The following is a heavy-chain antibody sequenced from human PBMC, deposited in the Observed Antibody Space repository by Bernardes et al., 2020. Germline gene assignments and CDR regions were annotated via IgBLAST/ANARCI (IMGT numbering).Heavy chain of an antibody. CDR1: GFIFSTYE. D-gene: IGHD2-2*01. Sequence: GGSLRLSCAASGFIFSTYEMNWVRQAPGKGLEWVSYISSSGSTIYYADSVKGRFTISRDNAMDSLYLQMNSLRAEDTAVYYCARDRYCSSTSCYYTNDAFDIWGQGTMVTVSS. J-gene: IGHJ3*02. V-gene: IGHV3-48*03. CDR2: ISSSGSTI. CDR3: ARDRYCSSTSCYYTNDAFDI.